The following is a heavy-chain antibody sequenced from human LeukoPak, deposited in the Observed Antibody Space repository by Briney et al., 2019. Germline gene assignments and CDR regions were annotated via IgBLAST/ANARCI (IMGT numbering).Heavy chain of an antibody. J-gene: IGHJ4*02. Sequence: PGGSLRLSCAASGFTFSSYWMHWVRQPPGKGLEWIGETHRSGDAKYNPSLRGRATISMDNSKNHLSLNLFSVTAADTAMYYCATRDQSRTYMAPPDYWGQGTLVTVSS. CDR2: THRSGDA. CDR1: GFTFSSYW. V-gene: IGHV4/OR15-8*02. CDR3: ATRDQSRTYMAPPDY. D-gene: IGHD5-24*01.